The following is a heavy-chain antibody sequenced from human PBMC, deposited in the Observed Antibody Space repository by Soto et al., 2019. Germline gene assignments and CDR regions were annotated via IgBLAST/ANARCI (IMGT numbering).Heavy chain of an antibody. CDR3: ARDTTTDSSGYYYSPNNFDY. D-gene: IGHD3-22*01. CDR2: ISSSSSYI. J-gene: IGHJ4*02. V-gene: IGHV3-21*01. Sequence: PGGSLRLSCAASGFTFSSYSMNWVRQAPGKGLEWVSSISSSSSYIYYADSVKGRFTIPRDNAKNSLYLQMNSLRAEDTAVYYCARDTTTDSSGYYYSPNNFDYWGQGTLVTVSS. CDR1: GFTFSSYS.